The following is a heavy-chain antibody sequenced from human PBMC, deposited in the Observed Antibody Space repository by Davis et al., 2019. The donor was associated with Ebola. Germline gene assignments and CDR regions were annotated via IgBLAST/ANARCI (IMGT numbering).Heavy chain of an antibody. CDR2: IEYDGSKR. Sequence: GESLKISCAASGFDFSGSGMQWVRQAPGKGLEWVAFIEYDGSKRYYVDSVKSRFTTSRNNSQNTLYLQMSSLRAEDTALYYCAKGGLTRYCFDFWGQGTMVTVSS. V-gene: IGHV3-30*02. CDR3: AKGGLTRYCFDF. D-gene: IGHD2-15*01. J-gene: IGHJ3*01. CDR1: GFDFSGSG.